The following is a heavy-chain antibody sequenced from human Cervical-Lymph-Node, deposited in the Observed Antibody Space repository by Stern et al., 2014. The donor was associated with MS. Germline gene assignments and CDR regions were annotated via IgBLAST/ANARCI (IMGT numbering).Heavy chain of an antibody. V-gene: IGHV4-39*01. Sequence: QVQLQESGSGLVKPSETLSLTCTVSGGSISRSTYYWGWIRQPPGEGLEWIGSMYYSGSTFYNPSVKSRVTISVDTSKNQFSLTLSSVTAADTAVYYCARLTGVVDYWGQGTLVTVSS. CDR3: ARLTGVVDY. J-gene: IGHJ4*02. CDR2: MYYSGST. CDR1: GGSISRSTYY. D-gene: IGHD7-27*01.